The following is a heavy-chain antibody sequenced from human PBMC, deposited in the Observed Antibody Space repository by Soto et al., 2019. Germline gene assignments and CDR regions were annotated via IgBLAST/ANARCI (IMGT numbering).Heavy chain of an antibody. CDR1: GYTFTSYY. J-gene: IGHJ3*02. CDR2: INPSGGST. V-gene: IGHV1-46*01. D-gene: IGHD2-2*01. CDR3: ARVLPPYCSSTGCRPSDAFDI. Sequence: ASVKVSCKASGYTFTSYYMHWVRQAPGQGLEWMGIINPSGGSTSYAQKFQGRVTMTRDTSTSTVYIELSSLRSENTAVYYCARVLPPYCSSTGCRPSDAFDIWGQGKMVTVSS.